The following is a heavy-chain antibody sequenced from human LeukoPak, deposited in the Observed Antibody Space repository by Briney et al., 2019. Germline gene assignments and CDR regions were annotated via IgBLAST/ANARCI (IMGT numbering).Heavy chain of an antibody. CDR1: GASIRSDY. J-gene: IGHJ4*02. CDR2: IYNTGST. V-gene: IGHV4-59*08. D-gene: IGHD4-23*01. CDR3: ARLRYGGNSEY. Sequence: SETLSLTCIVSGASIRSDYWTWIRQPPGKGLEWIGSIYNTGSTNCNPSLKSRVTISIDTSNNKFSLRLSSVTAADTAVYYCARLRYGGNSEYWGQGTLVAVFS.